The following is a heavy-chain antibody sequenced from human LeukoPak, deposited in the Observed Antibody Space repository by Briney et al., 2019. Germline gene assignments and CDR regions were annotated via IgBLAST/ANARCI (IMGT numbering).Heavy chain of an antibody. J-gene: IGHJ4*02. CDR1: GFTFNYD. D-gene: IGHD3-3*01. CDR3: ARGGSGYFDY. Sequence: PGGSLRLSCAASGFTFNYDMHWVRQGTGKGLEWVSGIGTAGDIYYPGSVKGRFTISRENAKNSLYLQMNSLRAEDTAVYYCARGGSGYFDYWGQGTLVTVSS. V-gene: IGHV3-13*01. CDR2: IGTAGDI.